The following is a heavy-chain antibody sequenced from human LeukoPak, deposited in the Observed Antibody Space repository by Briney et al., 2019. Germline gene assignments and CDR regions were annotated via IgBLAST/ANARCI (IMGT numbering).Heavy chain of an antibody. V-gene: IGHV3-74*01. CDR3: ARDPGYYYYYGMDV. J-gene: IGHJ6*02. Sequence: GGSLRLSCAASGFTFSSYWMHWVRQAPGKGLVWVSRINSDGSSTSYADSVKGRFTISRDSAKNTLYLQMNSLRAEDTAVYYCARDPGYYYYYGMDVWGQGTTVTVSS. CDR1: GFTFSSYW. CDR2: INSDGSST.